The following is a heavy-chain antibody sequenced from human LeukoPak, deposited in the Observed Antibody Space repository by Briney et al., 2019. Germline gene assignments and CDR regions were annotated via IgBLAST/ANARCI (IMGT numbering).Heavy chain of an antibody. CDR2: INPNSGGT. J-gene: IGHJ4*02. Sequence: ASVKVSCKASGYTFTSYLVSWVRQAPGQGLEWMGRINPNSGGTNYAQTFQGRVTMTRDTSITTAYLEVSSLRSDDTAVYYCARGEYSSSWDHYYFDYWGQGTLVTVSS. V-gene: IGHV1-2*06. CDR1: GYTFTSYL. CDR3: ARGEYSSSWDHYYFDY. D-gene: IGHD6-13*01.